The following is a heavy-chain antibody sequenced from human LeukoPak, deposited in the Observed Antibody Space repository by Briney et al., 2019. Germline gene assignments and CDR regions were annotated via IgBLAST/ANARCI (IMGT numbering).Heavy chain of an antibody. CDR3: ARGRRWLPNRGAFDI. J-gene: IGHJ3*02. V-gene: IGHV4-4*07. D-gene: IGHD5-24*01. CDR2: IYTSGST. Sequence: PSETLSLTCTVSGGSISSYYWSWIRQPAGKGLEWIGRIYTSGSTNYNPSLKSRVTISVDTSKNQFSLKLSSVTAADTAVYYCARGRRWLPNRGAFDIWGQGTMVTVSS. CDR1: GGSISSYY.